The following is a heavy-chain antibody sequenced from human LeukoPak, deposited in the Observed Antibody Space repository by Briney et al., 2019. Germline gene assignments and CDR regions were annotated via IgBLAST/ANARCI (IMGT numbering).Heavy chain of an antibody. Sequence: PGGSLRLSGAASGFTFSSYGMHWVRQAPGKGLEWVAVISYDGSNKYYADSVKGRLTISRDNSKNTLYLQMNSLRAEDTAVYYCARDLEVSEWGLTGIDYWGQGTLVTVSS. J-gene: IGHJ4*02. CDR3: ARDLEVSEWGLTGIDY. D-gene: IGHD3-3*01. CDR2: ISYDGSNK. CDR1: GFTFSSYG. V-gene: IGHV3-30*03.